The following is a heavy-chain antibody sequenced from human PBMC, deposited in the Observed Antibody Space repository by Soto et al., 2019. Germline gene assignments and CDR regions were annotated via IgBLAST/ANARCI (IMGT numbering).Heavy chain of an antibody. D-gene: IGHD1-26*01. V-gene: IGHV1-18*01. Sequence: ASVKVSCKASGYTFTSYGVTWVRQAPGQGLEWMGWISAYNGNTNYAQKLQGRVTMTTDTSTSTAYMELRSLRSDDTAVYYCARDRVGGTFDSWGQGTLVTVSS. J-gene: IGHJ4*02. CDR1: GYTFTSYG. CDR2: ISAYNGNT. CDR3: ARDRVGGTFDS.